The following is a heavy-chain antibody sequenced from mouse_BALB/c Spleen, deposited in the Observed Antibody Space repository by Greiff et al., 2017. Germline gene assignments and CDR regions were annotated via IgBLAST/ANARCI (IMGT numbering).Heavy chain of an antibody. D-gene: IGHD2-4*01. V-gene: IGHV14-3*02. J-gene: IGHJ4*01. CDR2: IDPAHGNT. Sequence: VQLQQSGAELVKPGASVKLSCTASGFNIKDTYMHWVKQRPEQGLEWIGRIDPAHGNTKYDPKFQGKATITANTSSNTAYLQISSLTSEDTAVYYCARSDYDYNRGYAMDYWGQGTSVTVSS. CDR3: ARSDYDYNRGYAMDY. CDR1: GFNIKDTY.